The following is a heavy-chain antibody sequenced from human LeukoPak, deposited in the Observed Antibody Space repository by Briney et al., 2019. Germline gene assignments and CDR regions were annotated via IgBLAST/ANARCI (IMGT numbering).Heavy chain of an antibody. CDR1: GFTFSSYS. CDR3: ARDLAWGAFDY. V-gene: IGHV3-21*04. D-gene: IGHD7-27*01. CDR2: ISSSSSYI. Sequence: GGSLRLSCAASGFTFSSYSMNWVRQAPGKGLEWVSSISSSSSYIYYADSVKGRFTISRDNSKNTLYLQMNSLRAEDTAVYYCARDLAWGAFDYWGQGILVAVSS. J-gene: IGHJ4*02.